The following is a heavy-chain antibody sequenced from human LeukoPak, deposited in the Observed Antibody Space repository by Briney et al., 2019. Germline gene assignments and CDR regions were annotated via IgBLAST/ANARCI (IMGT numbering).Heavy chain of an antibody. D-gene: IGHD3-9*01. CDR2: IYYSGST. CDR1: GGSISSSNDC. CDR3: ARDNDMGFEY. Sequence: PSETLSLTCTVSGGSISSSNDCWDWIRQPPGKGLEWIGKIYYSGSTYYNPSLKSRVTISVDTSKNQFSLKLSSVTATDTAVYYCARDNDMGFEYWGQGTLVTVSS. J-gene: IGHJ4*02. V-gene: IGHV4-39*02.